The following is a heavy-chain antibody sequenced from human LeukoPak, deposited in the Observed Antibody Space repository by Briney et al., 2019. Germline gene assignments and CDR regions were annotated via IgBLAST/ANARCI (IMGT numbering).Heavy chain of an antibody. Sequence: GGSLRLSCAASGFTFSSDWMHWVRQAPGKGLMWVSRINSDGSSITYADSVKGRFTISRDNAKNTLYLQMNSLRVEDTAVYYCVREGRVSGYDFDYWGQGTLVTVSS. CDR3: VREGRVSGYDFDY. V-gene: IGHV3-74*03. J-gene: IGHJ4*02. D-gene: IGHD5-12*01. CDR2: INSDGSSI. CDR1: GFTFSSDW.